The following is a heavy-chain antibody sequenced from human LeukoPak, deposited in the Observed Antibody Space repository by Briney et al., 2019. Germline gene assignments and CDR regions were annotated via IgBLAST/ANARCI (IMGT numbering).Heavy chain of an antibody. CDR1: GGSISSYY. J-gene: IGHJ4*02. CDR3: ARQGYSAYEILDY. V-gene: IGHV4-59*08. D-gene: IGHD5-12*01. CDR2: IYYSGST. Sequence: PSETLSLTCTVSGGSISSYYWSWIRQPPGKGLEWIGYIYYSGSTNYSPSLKSRVTISVDTSKNPFSLKLSSVTAADTAVYYCARQGYSAYEILDYWGQGTLVTVSS.